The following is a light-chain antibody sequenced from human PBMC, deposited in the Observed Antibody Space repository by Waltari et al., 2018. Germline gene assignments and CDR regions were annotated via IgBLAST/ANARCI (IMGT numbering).Light chain of an antibody. J-gene: IGKJ4*01. Sequence: DIQMTQSPSSLSASVGDRVTITCRASQRISSYLNWYQQKPGKAPKLLIYAASSLQSGVPSRFSGSGSETDFTLTISSLQPEEFATYYCQQSYSTPLTFGGGTKVEIK. CDR2: AAS. V-gene: IGKV1-39*01. CDR3: QQSYSTPLT. CDR1: QRISSY.